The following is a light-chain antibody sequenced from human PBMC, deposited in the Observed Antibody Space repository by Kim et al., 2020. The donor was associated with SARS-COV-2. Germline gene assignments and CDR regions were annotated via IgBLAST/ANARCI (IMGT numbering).Light chain of an antibody. CDR3: ATWDDGLEGVV. Sequence: ELTQPPSASGTPGQRVTISCSGSSSNIGTNTVNWYQQLPGTAPKLFLYSDNQRPSGVPDRFSGSKSGTSASLTISGLQSEDEADYYCATWDDGLEGVVFGGGTQLTVL. J-gene: IGLJ3*02. CDR1: SSNIGTNT. V-gene: IGLV1-44*01. CDR2: SDN.